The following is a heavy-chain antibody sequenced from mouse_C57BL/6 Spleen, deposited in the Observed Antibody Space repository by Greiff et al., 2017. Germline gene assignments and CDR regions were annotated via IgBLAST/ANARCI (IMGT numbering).Heavy chain of an antibody. CDR2: FHPYNDDT. CDR3: ARGYYFDY. Sequence: QVQLQQSGAELVQPGASVKMSCTASGYTFTTYPIECMPQNPGQILELIGNFHPYNDDTKSNDKFKGKATLTVEKSSSTVYLELSRLTSDDSAVYYCARGYYFDYWGQGTTLTVAS. V-gene: IGHV1-47*01. J-gene: IGHJ2*01. CDR1: GYTFTTYP.